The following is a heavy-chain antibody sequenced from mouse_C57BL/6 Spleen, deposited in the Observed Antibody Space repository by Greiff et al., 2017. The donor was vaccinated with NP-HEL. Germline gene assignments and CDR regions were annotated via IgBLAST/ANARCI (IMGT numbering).Heavy chain of an antibody. V-gene: IGHV1-54*01. CDR2: INPGSGGT. CDR3: AREGYSNYDYAMDY. J-gene: IGHJ4*01. CDR1: GYAFTNYL. D-gene: IGHD2-5*01. Sequence: QVQLQQSGAELVRPGTSVKVSCKASGYAFTNYLIEWVKQRPGQGLEWIGVINPGSGGTNYNEKFKGKATLTADKSSSTAYMQLSSLTSEDSAVYFCAREGYSNYDYAMDYWGQGTSVTVSS.